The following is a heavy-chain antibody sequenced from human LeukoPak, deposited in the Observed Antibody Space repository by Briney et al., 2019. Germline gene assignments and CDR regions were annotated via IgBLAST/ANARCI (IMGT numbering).Heavy chain of an antibody. V-gene: IGHV1-18*01. CDR2: IRAYKGNT. D-gene: IGHD2-8*01. CDR3: ARDQTRILYPPVPCYMDV. J-gene: IGHJ6*03. CDR1: GYTFTSYG. Sequence: WAAVKVSCKASGYTFTSYGISWVRQPAGQGLEGMGWIRAYKGNTNYAQKLQGRVTMTTDTSTSTAYMELRSLRSDDTAVYYCARDQTRILYPPVPCYMDVWGKGTTVTVSS.